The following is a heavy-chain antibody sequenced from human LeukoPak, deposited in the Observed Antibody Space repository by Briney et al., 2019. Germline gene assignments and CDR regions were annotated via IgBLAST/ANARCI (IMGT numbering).Heavy chain of an antibody. V-gene: IGHV3-7*01. CDR1: GFNFGSNW. Sequence: GGSLRLSCAASGFNFGSNWMSWVRQAPGKGLEWMANIKQDGSEEYYVDSVKGRFTISRDNAKNSLYLQMNSLRAEDTAVYYCAREGPSVTPYYWGQGTLVTVSS. CDR3: AREGPSVTPYY. D-gene: IGHD4-17*01. CDR2: IKQDGSEE. J-gene: IGHJ4*02.